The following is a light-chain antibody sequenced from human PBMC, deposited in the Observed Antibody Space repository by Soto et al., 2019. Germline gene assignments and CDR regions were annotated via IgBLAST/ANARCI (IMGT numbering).Light chain of an antibody. J-gene: IGKJ5*01. V-gene: IGKV3-20*01. CDR3: QLYGISPH. CDR1: QSSGSNF. CDR2: ASS. Sequence: DIVLTQSPGTLSLSPGGRATLPCKTSQSSGSNFLAWYQHKPGQAPRLLIYASSNRATGIPDRFTGSASGTDFTLTINRLEPEDFAVYYCQLYGISPHFGQGTRLEIK.